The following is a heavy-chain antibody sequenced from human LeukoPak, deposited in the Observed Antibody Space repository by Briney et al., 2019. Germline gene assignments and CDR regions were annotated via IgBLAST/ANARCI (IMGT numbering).Heavy chain of an antibody. D-gene: IGHD2-21*02. V-gene: IGHV4-59*01. CDR3: ARGELVTGIYH. J-gene: IGHJ5*02. CDR2: IYYSGST. Sequence: PSETLSLTCTVSGGSIISYYWSWIRQPPGKGLEWIGYIYYSGSTNYNPSLKSRVTISVDTSKNQFSLKLSSVTAADTAVYYCARGELVTGIYHWGQGTLVTVSS. CDR1: GGSIISYY.